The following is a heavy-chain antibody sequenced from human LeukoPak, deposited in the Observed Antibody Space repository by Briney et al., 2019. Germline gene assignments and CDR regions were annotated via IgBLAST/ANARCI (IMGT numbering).Heavy chain of an antibody. CDR1: GFTFSSYG. J-gene: IGHJ6*03. V-gene: IGHV3-30*02. CDR3: AKGGGWEVQYYYYYMDV. CDR2: IRYDGSNK. Sequence: GGSLRLSCAASGFTFSSYGMHWVRQAPGKGLEWVAFIRYDGSNKYYADSVKGRFTISRDNSKNTLYLKMNSLRAEDTAVYYCAKGGGWEVQYYYYYMDVWGEGTTVTISS. D-gene: IGHD1-26*01.